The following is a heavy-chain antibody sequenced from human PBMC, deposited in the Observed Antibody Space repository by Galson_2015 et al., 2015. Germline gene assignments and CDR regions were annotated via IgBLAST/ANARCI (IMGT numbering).Heavy chain of an antibody. D-gene: IGHD3-10*01. Sequence: SETLSLTCTVSGGSVSSYYWNWIRQPPGKGLEWIGYICDTGSTNYNPSLKSRVTISVDTSKNQFSLKLTSVTAADTAVYYCARFSGSGQYFFDYWGQGTLVTVSS. J-gene: IGHJ4*02. CDR1: GGSVSSYY. CDR2: ICDTGST. V-gene: IGHV4-59*02. CDR3: ARFSGSGQYFFDY.